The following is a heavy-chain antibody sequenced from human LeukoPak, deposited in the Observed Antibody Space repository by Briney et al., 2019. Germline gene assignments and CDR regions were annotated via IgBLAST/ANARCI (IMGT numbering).Heavy chain of an antibody. D-gene: IGHD2-2*01. CDR2: ISAYNGNI. CDR3: ARGEYQVEDXXYXMDV. Sequence: ASVKVPCKASGYTFRSYGISWVRQAPGQGLVWMGWISAYNGNIIYAQKLQGRVTMTTDTYTSTAYMELRSLRSDDTAVYYCARGEYQVEDXXYXMDVWGXXXTXXVX. CDR1: GYTFRSYG. V-gene: IGHV1-18*01. J-gene: IGHJ6*03.